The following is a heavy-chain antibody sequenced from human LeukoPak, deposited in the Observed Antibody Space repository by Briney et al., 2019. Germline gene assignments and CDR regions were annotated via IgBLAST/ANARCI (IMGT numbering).Heavy chain of an antibody. CDR1: GGSISSGGYY. V-gene: IGHV4-31*03. CDR3: ARAASDDSSGYYLLDLDY. D-gene: IGHD3-22*01. Sequence: SETLSLTCTVSGGSISSGGYYWSWIRQHPGKGLEWIGYIYYSGSTYYNPSLKSRVTISVDTSKNQFSLKLSSVTAADTAVYYCARAASDDSSGYYLLDLDYWGQGTLVTVS. J-gene: IGHJ4*02. CDR2: IYYSGST.